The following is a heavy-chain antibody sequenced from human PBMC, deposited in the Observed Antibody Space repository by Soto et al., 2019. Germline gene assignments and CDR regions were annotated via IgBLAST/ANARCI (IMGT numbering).Heavy chain of an antibody. Sequence: QLQLQESGSGLVKPSQTLSLTCAVSGGSISSGGYSWSWIRQPPGKGLEWIGYIYHSGSTYYNPSLKSRVTLSVDMSKNQFSLKLSSVTAADKAVYYCASSYYDSSGSALRDWGQGTLVTVSS. D-gene: IGHD3-22*01. V-gene: IGHV4-30-2*01. CDR3: ASSYYDSSGSALRD. CDR2: IYHSGST. J-gene: IGHJ1*01. CDR1: GGSISSGGYS.